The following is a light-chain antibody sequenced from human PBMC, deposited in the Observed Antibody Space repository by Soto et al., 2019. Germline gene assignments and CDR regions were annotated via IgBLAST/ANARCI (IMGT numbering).Light chain of an antibody. Sequence: QSVLTQSPSASASLGASVKLTCTLSSGHSSYAIAWHQQQPEKGPRYLMKRNSDGSHSKGDGIPDRFSGSSSGAERYLTISSLQSEDEADYYCTIGRTGMVFGGGTKLTVL. J-gene: IGLJ2*01. CDR2: RNSDGSH. CDR3: TIGRTGMV. V-gene: IGLV4-69*01. CDR1: SGHSSYA.